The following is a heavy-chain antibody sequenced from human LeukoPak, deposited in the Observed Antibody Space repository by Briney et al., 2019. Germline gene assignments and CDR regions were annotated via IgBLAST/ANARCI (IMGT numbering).Heavy chain of an antibody. CDR1: GYTFSSYG. D-gene: IGHD6-13*01. Sequence: DSVKVSCKASGYTFSSYGISWVRQAPGQGLEWMGIINPSGGSTSYAQKFQGRVTMTRDTSTSTVYMELSSLRSEDTAVYYCARVGIAAAGLDYWGQGTLVTVSS. V-gene: IGHV1-46*01. CDR2: INPSGGST. J-gene: IGHJ4*02. CDR3: ARVGIAAAGLDY.